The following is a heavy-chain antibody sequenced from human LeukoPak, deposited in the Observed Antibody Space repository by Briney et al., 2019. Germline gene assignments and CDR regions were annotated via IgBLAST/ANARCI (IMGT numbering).Heavy chain of an antibody. CDR2: INTHNGNT. CDR3: ARDTPQHLKRYDY. Sequence: WASVKVSCKASGYNFDKFGIAWVRQAPGQGLEWMGWINTHNGNTKYAQQYQGRVTMTTDTSTSTVYMELRSLRSDDTAVYFCARDTPQHLKRYDYWGQGTQVTVSS. V-gene: IGHV1-18*01. D-gene: IGHD6-13*01. CDR1: GYNFDKFG. J-gene: IGHJ4*02.